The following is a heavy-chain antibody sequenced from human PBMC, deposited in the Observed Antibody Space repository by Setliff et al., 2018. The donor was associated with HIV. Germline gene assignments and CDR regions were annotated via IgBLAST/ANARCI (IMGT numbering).Heavy chain of an antibody. V-gene: IGHV4-31*03. D-gene: IGHD2-8*01. CDR2: IYYSGST. CDR3: ATYRNGGIQYVQH. J-gene: IGHJ1*01. Sequence: SETLSLTCTVSGGSISSENYYWSWIRKHPGKGLEWIGYIYYSGSTYYNPSVKRRVTISVDTSKNQFSLKLGSVSAADTSVYYCATYRNGGIQYVQHWGQGALVAVSS. CDR1: GGSISSENYY.